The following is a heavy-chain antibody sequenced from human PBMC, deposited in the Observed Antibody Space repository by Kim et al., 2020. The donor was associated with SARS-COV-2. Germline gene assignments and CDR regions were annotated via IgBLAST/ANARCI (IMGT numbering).Heavy chain of an antibody. Sequence: ASVKVSCKASGYTFTSYYMHWVRQAPGQGLEWMGIINPSGGSTSYAQKFQGRVTMTRDTSTSTVYMELSSLRSEDTAVYYCARVYCSSTSCYAGMDVWGQGTTVTVSS. CDR1: GYTFTSYY. D-gene: IGHD2-2*01. V-gene: IGHV1-46*01. J-gene: IGHJ6*02. CDR2: INPSGGST. CDR3: ARVYCSSTSCYAGMDV.